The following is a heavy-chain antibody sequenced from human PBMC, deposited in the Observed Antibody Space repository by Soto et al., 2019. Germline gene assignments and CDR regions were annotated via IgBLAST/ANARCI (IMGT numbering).Heavy chain of an antibody. Sequence: QVTLNESGPTVVRPTETLTLTCRSSGFSLTTSGVGVGWIRQSPGKAPEWLGLIYWDDEKRYSASLKSRLTITKDTSKNQVVLTVSDLDPTDTATYYCAHRVLRTVFGLVTTTAIYFDFWGQGTPVAVSS. V-gene: IGHV2-5*02. CDR2: IYWDDEK. J-gene: IGHJ4*02. CDR3: AHRVLRTVFGLVTTTAIYFDF. CDR1: GFSLTTSGVG. D-gene: IGHD3-3*01.